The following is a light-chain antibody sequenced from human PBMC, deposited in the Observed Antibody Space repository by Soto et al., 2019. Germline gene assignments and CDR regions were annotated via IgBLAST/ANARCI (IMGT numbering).Light chain of an antibody. CDR1: QSIGDS. CDR3: QQYDNLPLT. J-gene: IGKJ4*01. Sequence: DIQMTQSPSTVSASVGDRVTITCRASQSIGDSLAWYQQKPGKAPYLLIYDASNLETGVPSRFSGSGSGTDFTFTISSLQPEDIATYYCQQYDNLPLTFGGGTKVDIK. CDR2: DAS. V-gene: IGKV1-33*01.